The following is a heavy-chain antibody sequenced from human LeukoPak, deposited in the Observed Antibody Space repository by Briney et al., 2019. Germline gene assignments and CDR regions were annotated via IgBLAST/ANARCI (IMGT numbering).Heavy chain of an antibody. CDR1: GFTFSTYW. J-gene: IGHJ4*02. V-gene: IGHV3-7*03. CDR2: IKQDGSEK. D-gene: IGHD6-19*01. Sequence: GGSLRLSCAASGFTFSTYWMSWVRQAPGKGLEWVAVIKQDGSEKYYVDSVKGRFTISRDNAKNSLYLQMNSLTAEDTALYYCAKDIGAVAGTSDYWGQGTLVTVSS. CDR3: AKDIGAVAGTSDY.